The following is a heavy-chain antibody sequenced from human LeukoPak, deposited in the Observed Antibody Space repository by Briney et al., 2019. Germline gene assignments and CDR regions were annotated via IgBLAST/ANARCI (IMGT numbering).Heavy chain of an antibody. D-gene: IGHD5-12*01. J-gene: IGHJ6*03. Sequence: ASVKVSCKASGYTFTSYGISWVRQAPGQGLEWMGWISAYNGNTNYAQKLQGRVTMTTDTSTSTAYMELRSLRSDDTAAYYCARRAVVATRGYYYYMDVWGKGTTVTVSS. CDR3: ARRAVVATRGYYYYMDV. V-gene: IGHV1-18*01. CDR2: ISAYNGNT. CDR1: GYTFTSYG.